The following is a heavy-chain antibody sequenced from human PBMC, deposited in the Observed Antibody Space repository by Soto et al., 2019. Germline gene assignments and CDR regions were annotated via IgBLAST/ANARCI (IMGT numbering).Heavy chain of an antibody. J-gene: IGHJ4*02. CDR1: GGSISSGGYY. V-gene: IGHV4-31*03. Sequence: SETLSLTCTVSGGSISSGGYYWSWIRQHPGKGLEWIGYIYYSGSTNYNPSLKSRVTISVDTSKNQFSLKLSSVTAADTAVYYCARLRHDSSGYSFDYWGQGTLVTAPS. CDR3: ARLRHDSSGYSFDY. D-gene: IGHD3-22*01. CDR2: IYYSGST.